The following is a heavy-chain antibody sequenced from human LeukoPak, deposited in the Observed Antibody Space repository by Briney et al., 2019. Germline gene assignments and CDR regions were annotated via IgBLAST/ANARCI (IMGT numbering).Heavy chain of an antibody. CDR1: GFTFSSYW. Sequence: GGSLRPSCAASGFTFSSYWMSWVRQAPGKGREWVANIKQDGSEKYYVDSVKGRFTISRDNAKNSLYLQMNSLRAEDTAVYYCARDLTTVTTPHFDYWGQGTLVTVSS. V-gene: IGHV3-7*01. CDR2: IKQDGSEK. CDR3: ARDLTTVTTPHFDY. J-gene: IGHJ4*02. D-gene: IGHD4-17*01.